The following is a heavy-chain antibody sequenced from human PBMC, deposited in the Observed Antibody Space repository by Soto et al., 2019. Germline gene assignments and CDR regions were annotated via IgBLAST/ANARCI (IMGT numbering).Heavy chain of an antibody. CDR1: GGTFSSYA. Sequence: QVQLVQSGAEVKKPGSSVKVSCKASGGTFSSYAISWVRQAPGQGLEWMGGIIPIFGTANYAQKFQGRVTMTAEESTSTAYMELSSLRSEATAVYYCAREGIYCSSTSCSFDHWGQGTLVTVSS. J-gene: IGHJ4*02. CDR3: AREGIYCSSTSCSFDH. V-gene: IGHV1-69*01. D-gene: IGHD2-2*01. CDR2: IIPIFGTA.